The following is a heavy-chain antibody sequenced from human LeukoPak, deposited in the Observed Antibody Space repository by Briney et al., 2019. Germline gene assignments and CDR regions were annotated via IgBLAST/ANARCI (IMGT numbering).Heavy chain of an antibody. Sequence: GGSLRLYCAASGFTFSSFSMKWVRQAPGQGLKGVSSISSSSSYIYYADSVKGRFTISRDNAKNSLYLQMNSLRAEDTDVYYCARDQGYCSSTSCQYYMDVWGKGTTVTVSS. CDR2: ISSSSSYI. J-gene: IGHJ6*03. CDR3: ARDQGYCSSTSCQYYMDV. V-gene: IGHV3-21*01. CDR1: GFTFSSFS. D-gene: IGHD2-2*01.